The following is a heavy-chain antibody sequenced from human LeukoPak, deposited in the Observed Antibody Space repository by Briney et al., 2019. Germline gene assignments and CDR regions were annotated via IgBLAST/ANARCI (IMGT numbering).Heavy chain of an antibody. J-gene: IGHJ4*02. V-gene: IGHV5-51*01. Sequence: GDSLKISCKGSGRTFSTDWIAWVRQMPGKGLEWIGVIYAGDADTRYSPSFQGQVTISADKSLNTAYLEWTNLKASDTAMYYCARFRGELMDGFDFWGQGTLVTVSS. CDR1: GRTFSTDW. CDR3: ARFRGELMDGFDF. D-gene: IGHD1-7*01. CDR2: IYAGDADT.